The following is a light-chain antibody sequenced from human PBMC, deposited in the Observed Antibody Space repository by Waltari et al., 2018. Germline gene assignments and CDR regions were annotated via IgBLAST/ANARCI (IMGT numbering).Light chain of an antibody. CDR2: ADT. Sequence: SYELTQQPSVSVSPGQTARSTCSADAWHETYVSWYQQQSGQAPVLVTFADTKRPSGIPERFSGSSSGTTATLTISGAQVEDEADYYCYSTDSSGDHGVFGGGTKLTVL. CDR3: YSTDSSGDHGV. CDR1: AWHETY. J-gene: IGLJ3*02. V-gene: IGLV3-10*01.